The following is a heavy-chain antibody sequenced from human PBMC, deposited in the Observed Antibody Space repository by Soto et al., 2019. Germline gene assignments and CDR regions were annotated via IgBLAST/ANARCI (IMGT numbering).Heavy chain of an antibody. D-gene: IGHD3-9*01. V-gene: IGHV2-5*01. CDR2: IYWNNHK. CDR3: AQTHLVSAFDV. CDR1: GFSLSTSVVS. Sequence: QITLKESGPTLLKATQTLTLTCTFSGFSLSTSVVSVGWIRQPPGKALEWIALIYWNNHKHYSPSQKSKLTLTQDPSKSQEVRTMTNMDPVDTGPYYCAQTHLVSAFDVWGQGTMDTVSS. J-gene: IGHJ3*01.